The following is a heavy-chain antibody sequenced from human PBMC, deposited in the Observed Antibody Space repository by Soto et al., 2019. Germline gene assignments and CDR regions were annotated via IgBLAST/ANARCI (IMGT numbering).Heavy chain of an antibody. CDR1: GGTFSSSA. V-gene: IGHV1-69*01. J-gene: IGHJ4*02. CDR2: LIPILGTA. D-gene: IGHD3-22*01. Sequence: QVQLVQSGAEMKKPGSSVKVSCKASGGTFSSSALSWVRQAPGQGLGWMGALIPILGTAYYAQKFQGRVTITADESTSTVYMGVSSLRSEEPAIYYCARVGSYYVSSDYSPFEYWGQGTLVTVSS. CDR3: ARVGSYYVSSDYSPFEY.